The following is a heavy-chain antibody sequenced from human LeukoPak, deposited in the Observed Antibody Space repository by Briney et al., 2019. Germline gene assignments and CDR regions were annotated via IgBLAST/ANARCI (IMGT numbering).Heavy chain of an antibody. J-gene: IGHJ2*01. CDR2: TYYRSKWYN. D-gene: IGHD6-6*01. Sequence: SQTLSLTCAISGDSVSSNSAAWNWIRQSPSRGLEWLGRTYYRSKWYNDYAVSVKSRITINPDTSKNQFSLQLNSVTPEDTAVYYCARRGFSSSSASGRYFDLWGCGTLVTVSS. CDR1: GDSVSSNSAA. CDR3: ARRGFSSSSASGRYFDL. V-gene: IGHV6-1*01.